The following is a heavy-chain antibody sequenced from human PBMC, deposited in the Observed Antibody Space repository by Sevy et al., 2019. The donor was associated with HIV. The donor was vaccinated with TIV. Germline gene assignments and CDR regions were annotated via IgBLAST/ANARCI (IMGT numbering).Heavy chain of an antibody. Sequence: ASVKVSCKVSGYTLTELSMHWVRQAPGKGLEWMGGFDPEDGETIYAQKFQGRVTMTEDTSTDTAYMELSSLRSEDTAVYYCATIMRTTVGYYYYYMDVWGKGTTVTVSS. CDR2: FDPEDGET. CDR3: ATIMRTTVGYYYYYMDV. CDR1: GYTLTELS. D-gene: IGHD4-17*01. V-gene: IGHV1-24*01. J-gene: IGHJ6*03.